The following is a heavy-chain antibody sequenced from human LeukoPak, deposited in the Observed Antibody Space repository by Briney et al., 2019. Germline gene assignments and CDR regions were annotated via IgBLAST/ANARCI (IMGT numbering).Heavy chain of an antibody. J-gene: IGHJ6*03. CDR2: ITSGSSYI. Sequence: AGGSLRLSCAASGFTFSSYWMNWVRQAPGQRLEWVSSITSGSSYIYYADSVKGRFTISRDNAKSSLYLQMDSLRAEDTAVYYCARDPYSGNYGAYYYYYMDVWGKGTTVTISS. D-gene: IGHD1-26*01. CDR1: GFTFSSYW. V-gene: IGHV3-21*01. CDR3: ARDPYSGNYGAYYYYYMDV.